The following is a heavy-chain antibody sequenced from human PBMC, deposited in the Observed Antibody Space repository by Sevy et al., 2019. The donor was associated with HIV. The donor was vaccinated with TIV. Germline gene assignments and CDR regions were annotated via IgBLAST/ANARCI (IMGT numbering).Heavy chain of an antibody. CDR3: ARGGDCSSTSCPIDWFDP. D-gene: IGHD2-2*01. J-gene: IGHJ5*02. Sequence: ASVKVSCKASGGTFSSYAISWVRQAPGQGLEWMGGIIPIFGTANYAQKFQGRVTITADESTNTAYMELSSLRSEDTAVYYCARGGDCSSTSCPIDWFDPWGQGTLVTVSS. CDR1: GGTFSSYA. V-gene: IGHV1-69*13. CDR2: IIPIFGTA.